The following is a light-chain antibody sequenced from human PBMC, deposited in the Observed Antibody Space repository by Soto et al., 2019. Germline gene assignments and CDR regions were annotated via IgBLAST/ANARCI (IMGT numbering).Light chain of an antibody. Sequence: EIVLTQSPGTLSLSPGERATLSCRASQSVSSSYLAWYQQKPGQAHRLLIYGAYSRATGIPDMFSGSGSGTDFTHTISRLEPEDCAVYYCKQDCRSPLIPFGQGTRLQIK. CDR2: GAY. CDR3: KQDCRSPLIP. V-gene: IGKV3-20*01. J-gene: IGKJ5*01. CDR1: QSVSSSY.